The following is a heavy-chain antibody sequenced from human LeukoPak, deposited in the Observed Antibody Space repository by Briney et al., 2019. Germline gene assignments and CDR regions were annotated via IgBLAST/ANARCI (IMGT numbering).Heavy chain of an antibody. J-gene: IGHJ6*03. Sequence: SETLSLTCTVSGGSISSYYWSWIRQPPGKGLEWIGYIYYSGSTNYNPSLKSRVTISVDTSKNQFSLKLSSVTAADTAVYYCARLQGYCYYMDVWGKGTTVTVSS. CDR1: GGSISSYY. V-gene: IGHV4-59*01. CDR3: ARLQGYCYYMDV. D-gene: IGHD1-1*01. CDR2: IYYSGST.